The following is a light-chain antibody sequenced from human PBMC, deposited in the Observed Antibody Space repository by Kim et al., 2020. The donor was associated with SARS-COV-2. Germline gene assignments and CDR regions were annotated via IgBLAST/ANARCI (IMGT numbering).Light chain of an antibody. V-gene: IGKV1-39*01. J-gene: IGKJ3*01. CDR2: AAS. CDR3: QQSYITPFT. Sequence: DIQMTQSPSSLSASVGDRVTITCRTSQSISSHLNWYHQKPGRAPKLLISAASTLQGGVPSRFSGSGSETDFTLTISSLQPDDFATYFWQQSYITPFTFGPGTKVDIK. CDR1: QSISSH.